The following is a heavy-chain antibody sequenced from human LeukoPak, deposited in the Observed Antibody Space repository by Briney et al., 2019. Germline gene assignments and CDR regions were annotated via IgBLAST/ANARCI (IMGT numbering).Heavy chain of an antibody. J-gene: IGHJ4*02. D-gene: IGHD2-2*02. V-gene: IGHV4-31*11. CDR3: ARSGAAAIWGPFDY. Sequence: SETLSLTCAVSGGSISSGGYYWSWIRQHPGKGLEWIGYIYYSGSTYYNPSLKSRVTISVDTSKNQFSLKLSSVTAADTAVYYCARSGAAAIWGPFDYWGQGTLVTVSS. CDR2: IYYSGST. CDR1: GGSISSGGYY.